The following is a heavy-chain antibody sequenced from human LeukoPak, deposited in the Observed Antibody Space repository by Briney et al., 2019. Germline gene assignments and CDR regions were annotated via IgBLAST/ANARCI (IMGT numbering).Heavy chain of an antibody. D-gene: IGHD6-19*01. J-gene: IGHJ6*03. V-gene: IGHV3-21*04. CDR3: AKGQWQAIGPYYYMDV. Sequence: GSLRLSCAASGFTFSSYSMNWVRQAPGKGLEWVSSISSSSNYIYYADSVKGRFTISRDNAKNTLYLQMNSLRAEDTAVYYCAKGQWQAIGPYYYMDVWGKGTTVTISS. CDR1: GFTFSSYS. CDR2: ISSSSNYI.